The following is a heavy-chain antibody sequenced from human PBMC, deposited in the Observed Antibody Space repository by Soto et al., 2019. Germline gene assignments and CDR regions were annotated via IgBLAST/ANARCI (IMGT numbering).Heavy chain of an antibody. V-gene: IGHV3-30*18. D-gene: IGHD5-12*01. CDR1: GFTFSSYG. Sequence: PGGSLRLSCAASGFTFSSYGMHWVRQAPGKGLEWVAVISYDGSNKYYADSVKGRFTISRDNSKNTLYLQMNSLRAEDTAVYYCAKGHAGWEATATIDYWGQGTLVTVSS. J-gene: IGHJ4*02. CDR2: ISYDGSNK. CDR3: AKGHAGWEATATIDY.